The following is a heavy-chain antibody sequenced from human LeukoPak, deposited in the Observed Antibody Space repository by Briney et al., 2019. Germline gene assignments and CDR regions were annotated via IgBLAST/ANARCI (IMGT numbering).Heavy chain of an antibody. CDR2: VIPMFGTA. J-gene: IGHJ5*02. D-gene: IGHD2-2*01. Sequence: SVKVSCKVSGGTFNTYAINWVRRAPGHGLEWMGSVIPMFGTANYAPKFQGRVTMIADESTSTAYMELSNLRSEDTAVYYCARDPEDQLLKEPNFFDPWGQGTLVTVSS. CDR3: ARDPEDQLLKEPNFFDP. CDR1: GGTFNTYA. V-gene: IGHV1-69*13.